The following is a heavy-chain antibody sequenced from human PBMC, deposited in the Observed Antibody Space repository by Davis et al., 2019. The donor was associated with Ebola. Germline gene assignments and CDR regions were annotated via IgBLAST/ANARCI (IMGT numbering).Heavy chain of an antibody. Sequence: SVKVSCKASGGTFSSYAISWVRQAPGQGLEWMGGIIPIFGTANYAQKFQGRVTITADESTSTAYMELSSLRSEDTAVYYCAREGPLDYCSGGSCYSYYFDYWGQGTLVTVSS. CDR3: AREGPLDYCSGGSCYSYYFDY. J-gene: IGHJ4*02. CDR2: IIPIFGTA. D-gene: IGHD2-15*01. CDR1: GGTFSSYA. V-gene: IGHV1-69*13.